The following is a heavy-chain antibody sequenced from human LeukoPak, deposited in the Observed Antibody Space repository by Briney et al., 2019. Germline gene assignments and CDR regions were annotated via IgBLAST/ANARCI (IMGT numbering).Heavy chain of an antibody. CDR3: ARDAGYYYDSSGYPNGGY. Sequence: ASVKVSCKVSGYTLTELSMHWVRQAPGKGLEWMGGFDPEDGETIYAQKFQGRVTMTEDTSTDTAYMELSSLRSEDTAVYYCARDAGYYYDSSGYPNGGYWGQGTLVTVSS. J-gene: IGHJ4*02. CDR2: FDPEDGET. D-gene: IGHD3-22*01. V-gene: IGHV1-24*01. CDR1: GYTLTELS.